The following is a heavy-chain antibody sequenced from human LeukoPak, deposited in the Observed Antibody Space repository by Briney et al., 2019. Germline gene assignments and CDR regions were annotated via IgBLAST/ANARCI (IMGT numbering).Heavy chain of an antibody. CDR2: ISGSGGST. V-gene: IGHV3-23*01. CDR3: AKDILSEDRYYYDSSGYFQEFRDY. CDR1: GFTFSSYA. J-gene: IGHJ4*02. Sequence: GVSLRLSCAASGFTFSSYAMSWVRQAPGKGLEWVSAISGSGGSTYYADSVKGRFTISRDNSKNTLYLQMNSLRAEDTAVYYCAKDILSEDRYYYDSSGYFQEFRDYWGQGTLVTVSS. D-gene: IGHD3-22*01.